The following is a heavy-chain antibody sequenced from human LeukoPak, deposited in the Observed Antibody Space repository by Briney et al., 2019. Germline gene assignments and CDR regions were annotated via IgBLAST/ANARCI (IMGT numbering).Heavy chain of an antibody. CDR2: INPNSGGT. J-gene: IGHJ4*02. CDR3: ARGGQNFQYYDILTGYYTRYYFDY. D-gene: IGHD3-9*01. CDR1: GYTFTGYY. V-gene: IGHV1-2*02. Sequence: ASVKVSCKASGYTFTGYYMHWVRQAPGQGLEWMGWINPNSGGTNYAQKLQGRVTMTRDTSISTAYMELSRLRSDDTAVYYCARGGQNFQYYDILTGYYTRYYFDYWGQGTLVTVSS.